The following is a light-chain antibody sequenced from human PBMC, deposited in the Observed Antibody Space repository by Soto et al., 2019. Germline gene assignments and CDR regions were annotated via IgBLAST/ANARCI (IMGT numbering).Light chain of an antibody. V-gene: IGKV3-15*01. CDR1: QGVSSN. CDR2: GAS. Sequence: EKEMTQSPATLSVSPGDRATLTCQASQGVSSNLAWYQQKPGQAPRLLIYGASTWATGLPARFSGSGSGTDFTFTIGSLQSEDFAVYYCQQYDTWPYTFGQGTKLEIK. J-gene: IGKJ2*01. CDR3: QQYDTWPYT.